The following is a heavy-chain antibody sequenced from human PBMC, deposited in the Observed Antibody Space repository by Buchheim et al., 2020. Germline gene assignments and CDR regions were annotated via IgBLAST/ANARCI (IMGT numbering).Heavy chain of an antibody. D-gene: IGHD6-19*01. Sequence: QVQLVESGGGVVQPGRSLRLSCAASGFTFSNYGINWVRQAPGKGLEWVAVISFDGSQKYYADSVKGRFTISRDNSKHTLYLQMNSLRAEDTAVYYCARGWHSSGWSGGDYWGQGTL. J-gene: IGHJ4*02. CDR3: ARGWHSSGWSGGDY. CDR2: ISFDGSQK. CDR1: GFTFSNYG. V-gene: IGHV3-30*03.